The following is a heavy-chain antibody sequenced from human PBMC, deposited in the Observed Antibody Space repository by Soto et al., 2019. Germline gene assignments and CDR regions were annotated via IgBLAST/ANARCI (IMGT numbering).Heavy chain of an antibody. CDR3: AKRSSPCLHY. J-gene: IGHJ4*01. CDR2: IYYSGST. V-gene: IGHV4-59*08. Sequence: WIRQPPGKGLEWIGYIYYSGSTNYNPSLKSRVTISVDTSKNQFSLKLSSVTAVYTAVHYCAKRSSPCLHYCCHG. D-gene: IGHD6-19*01.